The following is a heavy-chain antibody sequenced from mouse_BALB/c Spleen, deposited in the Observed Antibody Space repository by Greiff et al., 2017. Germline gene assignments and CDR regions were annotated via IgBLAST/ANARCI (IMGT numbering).Heavy chain of an antibody. CDR1: GFNIKDYY. V-gene: IGHV14-4*02. Sequence: EVQLQQSGAELVRSGASVKLSCTASGFNIKDYYMHWVKQRPEQGLEWIGWIDPENGDTEYAPKFQGKATMTADTSSNTAYLQLSSLTSEDTAVYYCNLSPMDYWGQGTSVTVSS. J-gene: IGHJ4*01. CDR3: NLSPMDY. CDR2: IDPENGDT.